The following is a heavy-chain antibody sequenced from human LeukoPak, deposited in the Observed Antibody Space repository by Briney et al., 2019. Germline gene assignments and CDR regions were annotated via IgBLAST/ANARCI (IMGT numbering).Heavy chain of an antibody. J-gene: IGHJ4*02. V-gene: IGHV3-7*01. CDR3: ARDRGTYYDFWSGYYHNYYFDY. Sequence: GGSLRLSCAASGFTFSSYAMSWVRQAPGKGLEWVANIKQDGSEKYYADSVKGRFTISRDNAKNSLYLQMNSLRAEDTAVYYCARDRGTYYDFWSGYYHNYYFDYWGQGTLVTVSS. CDR2: IKQDGSEK. CDR1: GFTFSSYA. D-gene: IGHD3-3*01.